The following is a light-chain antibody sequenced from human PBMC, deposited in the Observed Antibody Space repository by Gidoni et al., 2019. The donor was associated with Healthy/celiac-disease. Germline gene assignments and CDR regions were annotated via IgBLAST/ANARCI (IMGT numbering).Light chain of an antibody. CDR1: RLRSYY. V-gene: IGLV3-19*01. CDR3: NARDSSGNLWV. CDR2: GKN. Sequence: SSELTQDPAVSVALGQTVRITCQGDRLRSYYASWYQQKPGQAPVLVIYGKNNRPSGIPDRFSGSSSGNTASLTITGAQAEDEADYYCNARDSSGNLWVFGGGTKLTV. J-gene: IGLJ3*02.